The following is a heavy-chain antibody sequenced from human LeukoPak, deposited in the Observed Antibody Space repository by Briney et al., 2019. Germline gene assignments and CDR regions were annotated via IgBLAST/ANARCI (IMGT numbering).Heavy chain of an antibody. CDR3: ARGEGYSYGSEAY. J-gene: IGHJ4*02. V-gene: IGHV1-69*13. D-gene: IGHD5-18*01. CDR2: IIPIFGTA. CDR1: GYTFTGYY. Sequence: SVKVSCKASGYTFTGYYVHWVRQAPRQGLEWMGGIIPIFGTANYAQKFQGRVTITADESTSTAYMELSSLRSEDTAVYYCARGEGYSYGSEAYWGQGTLVTVSS.